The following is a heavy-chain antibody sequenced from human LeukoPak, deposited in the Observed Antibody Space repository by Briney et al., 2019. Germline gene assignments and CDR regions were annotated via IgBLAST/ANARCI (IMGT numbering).Heavy chain of an antibody. D-gene: IGHD6-19*01. J-gene: IGHJ4*02. CDR1: GGSINSSSYY. CDR3: ARRYYSSGYYFDY. V-gene: IGHV4-39*07. CDR2: IYHSGST. Sequence: SETLSLTCTVSGGSINSSSYYWGWIRQPPGKGLEWIGSIYHSGSTYYNPSLKSRVTISVDTSKNQFSLKLSSVTAADTAVYYCARRYYSSGYYFDYWGQGTLVTVSS.